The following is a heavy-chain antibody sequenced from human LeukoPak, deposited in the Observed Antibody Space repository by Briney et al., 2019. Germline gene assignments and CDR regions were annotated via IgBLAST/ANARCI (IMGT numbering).Heavy chain of an antibody. CDR1: GYTFTSYY. CDR2: INPSGGST. D-gene: IGHD3-22*01. Sequence: ASVKVSCKASGYTFTSYYMHWVRQPPGQGLEWMGIINPSGGSTSYAQKFQGRVTMTRDTSTSTVYMELSSLRSEDTAVYYCAREDYDSSGYYKGAFDIWGQGTMVTVSS. J-gene: IGHJ3*02. CDR3: AREDYDSSGYYKGAFDI. V-gene: IGHV1-46*01.